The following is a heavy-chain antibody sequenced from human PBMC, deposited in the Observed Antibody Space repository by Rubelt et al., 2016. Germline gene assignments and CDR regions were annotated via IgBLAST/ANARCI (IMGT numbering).Heavy chain of an antibody. V-gene: IGHV4-39*07. CDR1: GGSISSSSYY. J-gene: IGHJ4*02. CDR2: IYYSGST. CDR3: ARGSRGPGEIDY. D-gene: IGHD3-10*01. Sequence: QVQLQESGPGLVKASETLSLTCSVSGGSISSSSYYWGWIRQPPGKGPEWIVTIYYSGSTYYNPALKSRVTISVDRSKNQFSLKVNFVPAADTAVYYCARGSRGPGEIDYWGQGTLVTVSS.